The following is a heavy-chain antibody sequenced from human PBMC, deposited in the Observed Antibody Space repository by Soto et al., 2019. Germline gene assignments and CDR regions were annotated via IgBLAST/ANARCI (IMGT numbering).Heavy chain of an antibody. J-gene: IGHJ4*02. D-gene: IGHD6-13*01. V-gene: IGHV4-34*01. Sequence: QVQLQQWGAGLLKPSETLSLTCAVYGGSFSGYYWSWIRQPPGKGLEWIGEINHSGSTNYNPSLNSRLTISVDPPKYPFALRLRSVTAATPAVYYCARENPYSSSRDHDYWGQGTLVSVSS. CDR2: INHSGST. CDR3: ARENPYSSSRDHDY. CDR1: GGSFSGYY.